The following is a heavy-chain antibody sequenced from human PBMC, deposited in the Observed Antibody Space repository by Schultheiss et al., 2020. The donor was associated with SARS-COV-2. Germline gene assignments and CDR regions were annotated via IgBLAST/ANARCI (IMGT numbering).Heavy chain of an antibody. J-gene: IGHJ6*04. CDR2: IYHSGST. CDR3: ASSSDDYGDYEVPYV. D-gene: IGHD4-17*01. CDR1: GGSISSSSYY. Sequence: SETLSLTCTVSGGSISSSSYYWGWIRQPPGKGLEWIGSIYHSGSTYYNPSLKSRVTISVDTSKNQFSLKLSSVTAADTAVYYCASSSDDYGDYEVPYVWGKGTTVTVSS. V-gene: IGHV4-39*01.